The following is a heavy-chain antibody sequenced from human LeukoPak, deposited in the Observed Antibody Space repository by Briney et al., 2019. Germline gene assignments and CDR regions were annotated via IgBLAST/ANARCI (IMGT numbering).Heavy chain of an antibody. J-gene: IGHJ4*02. Sequence: PSETLSLTCAVYGGSFSGYYWSWIRQPPGKGLEWIGEINHSGSTNYNPSLKSRVTISVDTSKNQFSLRLSSATAADTAVYYCARMGVVVAFDYWGQGTLVTVSS. D-gene: IGHD2-15*01. V-gene: IGHV4-34*01. CDR2: INHSGST. CDR3: ARMGVVVAFDY. CDR1: GGSFSGYY.